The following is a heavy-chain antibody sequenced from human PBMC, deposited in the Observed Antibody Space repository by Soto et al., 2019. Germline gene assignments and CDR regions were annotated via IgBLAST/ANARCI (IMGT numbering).Heavy chain of an antibody. CDR1: GFTFSTYA. D-gene: IGHD3-10*01. CDR3: AKQRAGYGSGSDTFYFDF. Sequence: GGSLRLSCSTSGFTFSTYAMNWVRQAPGKGLEWVSALSGSGGTTYYADYVRGRFTISRDNSKNTLFLQMSSLRAEDTALYYCAKQRAGYGSGSDTFYFDFWGQGTLVTVSS. V-gene: IGHV3-23*01. CDR2: LSGSGGTT. J-gene: IGHJ4*02.